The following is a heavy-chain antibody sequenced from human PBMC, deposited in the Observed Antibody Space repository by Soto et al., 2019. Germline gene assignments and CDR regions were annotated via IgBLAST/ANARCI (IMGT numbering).Heavy chain of an antibody. V-gene: IGHV5-51*01. J-gene: IGHJ5*02. CDR1: GYSFTTYW. CDR2: IYPGDSDT. Sequence: GESLKISCKGSGYSFTTYWIGWVRQMPGKGLEWMGIIYPGDSDTRYSPSFQGQVTISADKSISTAYLQWSSLKASDTAMYYCARRGVLWERAKNWFDPRAQRTVVTVSS. D-gene: IGHD1-26*01. CDR3: ARRGVLWERAKNWFDP.